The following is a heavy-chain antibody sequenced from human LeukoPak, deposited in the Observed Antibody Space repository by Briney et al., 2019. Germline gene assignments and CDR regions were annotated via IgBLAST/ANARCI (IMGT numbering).Heavy chain of an antibody. D-gene: IGHD2-2*01. Sequence: GSLRLSCTVSGFTISSNSMSWVRQAPGKGLEWVSFIYSSVTHYSDSVKGRFTISRDNAKNSLYLQMNSLRAEDTAVYYCARRYCTSTSCYAFDYWGQGTLVTVSS. CDR1: GFTISSNS. CDR3: ARRYCTSTSCYAFDY. J-gene: IGHJ4*02. CDR2: IYSSVT. V-gene: IGHV3-53*01.